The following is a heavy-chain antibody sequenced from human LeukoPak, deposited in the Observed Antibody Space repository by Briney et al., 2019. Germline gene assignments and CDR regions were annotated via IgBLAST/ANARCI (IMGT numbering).Heavy chain of an antibody. Sequence: GESLQISCKDYGYNFASYWIGWVRQLPRKGLEWMGIIYHGDSDTRYSPSFQGQVTISADKSISTAYLQWTSLKASDTAMYYCARHETGSYLRPPGDYWGQGTLVTVSS. V-gene: IGHV5-51*01. CDR3: ARHETGSYLRPPGDY. CDR1: GYNFASYW. CDR2: IYHGDSDT. J-gene: IGHJ4*02. D-gene: IGHD1-26*01.